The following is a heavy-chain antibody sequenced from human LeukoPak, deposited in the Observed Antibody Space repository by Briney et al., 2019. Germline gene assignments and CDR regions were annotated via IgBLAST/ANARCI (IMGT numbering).Heavy chain of an antibody. Sequence: SETLSLTCTVSGASINTYYWSWIRQPPGKGLEWIGEINHSGSTNYNPSLKSRVTISVDTSKNQFSLKLSSVTAADTAVYYCARRPTSSFRGRIAYYFDYWGQGTLVTVSS. V-gene: IGHV4-34*01. CDR2: INHSGST. D-gene: IGHD2/OR15-2a*01. CDR1: GASINTYY. J-gene: IGHJ4*02. CDR3: ARRPTSSFRGRIAYYFDY.